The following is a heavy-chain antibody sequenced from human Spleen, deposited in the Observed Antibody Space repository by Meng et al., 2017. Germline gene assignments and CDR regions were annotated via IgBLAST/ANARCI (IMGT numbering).Heavy chain of an antibody. J-gene: IGHJ4*02. D-gene: IGHD4-17*01. V-gene: IGHV4-4*02. CDR2: SHHSGST. CDR3: TTLYGDGDSTS. CDR1: GVSISSNKW. Sequence: QVQLQESGQGLVRPSGTLSLTCGVSGVSISSNKWWSWVRQPPGKGLEWIGESHHSGSTNYNPSLKSRVTISVDKSQNQFSLRLTSVTATDTAVYYCTTLYGDGDSTSWGQGTLVTVSS.